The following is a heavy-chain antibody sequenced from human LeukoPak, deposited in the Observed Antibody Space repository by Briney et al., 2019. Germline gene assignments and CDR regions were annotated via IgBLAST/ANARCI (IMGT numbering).Heavy chain of an antibody. CDR2: MNPNSGNT. CDR1: GYTFTSYD. J-gene: IGHJ6*02. Sequence: ASVKVSCKASGYTFTSYDINWVRQATGQGLEWMGWMNPNSGNTGYAQKFQGRVTMTRNTSISAAYMELSSLRSEDTAVYYCATDGDYYYGMDVWGQGTTVTVSS. V-gene: IGHV1-8*01. CDR3: ATDGDYYYGMDV. D-gene: IGHD4-17*01.